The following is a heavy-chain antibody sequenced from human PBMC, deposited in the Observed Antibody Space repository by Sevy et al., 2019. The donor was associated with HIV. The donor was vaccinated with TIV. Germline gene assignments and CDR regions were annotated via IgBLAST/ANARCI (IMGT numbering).Heavy chain of an antibody. Sequence: GGSLRLSCAASGFTFSDYYMSWVRQAPGKGLEWVSGMSGSGGSTYYADSVKGRFAISRDNSKNTLYLQMNSLRAEDTAVYYCAKDRVWELGDAFDIWGQRTMVTVSS. V-gene: IGHV3-23*01. CDR3: AKDRVWELGDAFDI. J-gene: IGHJ3*02. D-gene: IGHD1-26*01. CDR1: GFTFSDYY. CDR2: MSGSGGST.